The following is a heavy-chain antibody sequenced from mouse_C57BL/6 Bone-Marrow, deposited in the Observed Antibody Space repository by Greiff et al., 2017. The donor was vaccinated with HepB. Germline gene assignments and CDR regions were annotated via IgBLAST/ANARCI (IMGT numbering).Heavy chain of an antibody. CDR3: ARNNYYSNYYAMDY. J-gene: IGHJ4*01. V-gene: IGHV2-2*01. Sequence: QVQLKQSGPGLVQPSQSLSITCTVSGFSLTSYGVHWVRQSPGKGLEWLGVIWSGGSTDYNAAFISRLSISKDNSKIQVFFKMNSLQADDTAIYYCARNNYYSNYYAMDYWGQGTSVTVSS. D-gene: IGHD2-5*01. CDR2: IWSGGST. CDR1: GFSLTSYG.